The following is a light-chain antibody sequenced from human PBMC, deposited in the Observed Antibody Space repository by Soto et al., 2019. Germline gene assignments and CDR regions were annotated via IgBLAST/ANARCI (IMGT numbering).Light chain of an antibody. CDR1: QSVSSSY. Sequence: EIVLTQSPGTLSLSPGERATLSCRASQSVSSSYLAWYQQKPGQAPRLLIYGASSRATGIPDRFSGSGSETDFTLTISRLEPEDLAVYYCQQYDSSPLTFGGGTKVEIK. J-gene: IGKJ4*01. V-gene: IGKV3-20*01. CDR3: QQYDSSPLT. CDR2: GAS.